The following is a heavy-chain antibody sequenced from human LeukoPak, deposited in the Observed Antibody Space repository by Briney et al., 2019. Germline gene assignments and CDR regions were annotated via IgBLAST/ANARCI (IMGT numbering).Heavy chain of an antibody. Sequence: SETLSLTCTVSGGSISSYYWSWIRQPPGKGLEWIGYISYSGSTNYNPSLKSRVTISVDTSKNQFSLKLSSVTAADTAVYYCARVRSTMTIFGVVTTHFDSWGQGTLVTVSS. CDR1: GGSISSYY. J-gene: IGHJ4*02. CDR3: ARVRSTMTIFGVVTTHFDS. CDR2: ISYSGST. D-gene: IGHD3-3*01. V-gene: IGHV4-59*12.